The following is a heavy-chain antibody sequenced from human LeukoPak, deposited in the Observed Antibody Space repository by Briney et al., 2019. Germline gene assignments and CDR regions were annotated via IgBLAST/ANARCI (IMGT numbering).Heavy chain of an antibody. D-gene: IGHD2-2*01. V-gene: IGHV5-51*01. CDR1: GYSFTSYW. CDR3: ARRAAFSGYCSSTSCHRAFDI. J-gene: IGHJ3*02. CDR2: IYPGDSDT. Sequence: GESLKISCKGSGYSFTSYWIGWVRQMPGKGLEWMGIIYPGDSDTRYSPSLQGQVTISADKSISTAYLQWSSLKASDTAMYYCARRAAFSGYCSSTSCHRAFDIWGQGTMVTVSS.